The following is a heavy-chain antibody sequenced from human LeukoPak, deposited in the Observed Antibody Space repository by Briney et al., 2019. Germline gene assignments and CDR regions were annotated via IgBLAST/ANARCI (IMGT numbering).Heavy chain of an antibody. Sequence: GGSLRLSCAASGFSFDDYGMSWIRQAPGKGLEWVSYISSSSSTIYYADSVKGRFTISRDNAKNSLYLQMNSLRAEDTAVYYCARDQWFGELLSNYYYYMDVWGKGTTVTVSS. J-gene: IGHJ6*03. CDR3: ARDQWFGELLSNYYYYMDV. CDR2: ISSSSSTI. CDR1: GFSFDDYG. D-gene: IGHD3-10*01. V-gene: IGHV3-48*01.